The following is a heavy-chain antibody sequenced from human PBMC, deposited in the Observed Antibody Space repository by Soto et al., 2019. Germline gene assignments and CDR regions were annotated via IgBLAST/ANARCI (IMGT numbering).Heavy chain of an antibody. V-gene: IGHV3-23*01. CDR3: AKGVSQYTPLALFDY. CDR2: ISGSDGRT. CDR1: GFTFSSYA. Sequence: GSLRLSCAASGFTFSSYAMSWVRQAPGKGLEWVSTISGSDGRTYSTDSVKGRLTISRDNSRNTAYLQMNSLRVEDTAVYYCAKGVSQYTPLALFDYWGRGTLVTVSS. D-gene: IGHD5-18*01. J-gene: IGHJ4*02.